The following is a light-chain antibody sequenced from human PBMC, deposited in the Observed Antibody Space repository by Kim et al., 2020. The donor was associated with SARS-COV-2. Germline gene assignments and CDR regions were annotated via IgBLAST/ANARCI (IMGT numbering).Light chain of an antibody. CDR1: ESVSSRY. Sequence: EIVLTQSPGTLSLSPGETATLSCRASESVSSRYLAWYQQKPGQAPRLLIFASSNRAPATPDRVSGSGSGTDFTLTISRLEPEDFAAYYCQLCVTSALTFGGGTKVDIK. CDR2: ASS. CDR3: QLCVTSALT. J-gene: IGKJ4*01. V-gene: IGKV3-20*01.